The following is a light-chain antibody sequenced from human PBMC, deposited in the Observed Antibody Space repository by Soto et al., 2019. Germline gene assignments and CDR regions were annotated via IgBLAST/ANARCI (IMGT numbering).Light chain of an antibody. V-gene: IGKV3-15*01. J-gene: IGKJ4*01. Sequence: EIVMTQSPATLSVSPGERATLSCRASQSITSNLAWYQQKPGQAPRLLIYGASIRATGIPVRFSGSGSGTKFTLTISSLQSEDFAVYYCQQYNQWPPLTFGGGTKVDIK. CDR3: QQYNQWPPLT. CDR2: GAS. CDR1: QSITSN.